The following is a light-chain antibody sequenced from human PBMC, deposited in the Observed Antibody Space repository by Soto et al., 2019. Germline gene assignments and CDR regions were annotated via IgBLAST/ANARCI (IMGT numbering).Light chain of an antibody. CDR1: SSDEGGYNY. CDR2: EVS. CDR3: SSYTSSSIDYV. V-gene: IGLV2-14*01. Sequence: QSALTQPAPVYGSPGQSITISCTGTSSDEGGYNYVSWYQQHPGKAPKLVIYEVSHRPSGVSNRFSGSKSGNTASLPISGLQAEDEADYYCSSYTSSSIDYVFGTGTKVTVL. J-gene: IGLJ1*01.